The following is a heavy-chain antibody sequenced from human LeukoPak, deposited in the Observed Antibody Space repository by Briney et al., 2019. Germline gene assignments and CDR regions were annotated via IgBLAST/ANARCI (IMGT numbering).Heavy chain of an antibody. J-gene: IGHJ4*02. V-gene: IGHV4-39*01. CDR3: ARQTGSGLFTLP. CDR2: IYYTGNT. CDR1: GGSISNYY. Sequence: SETLSLTRTVSGGSISNYYWGWIRQPPGKGLEWIGSIYYTGNTYYNASLKSRVAISIDTSKNQISLRLTSVTATDTAIYYCARQTGSGLFTLPGGQGTLVTVSS. D-gene: IGHD3/OR15-3a*01.